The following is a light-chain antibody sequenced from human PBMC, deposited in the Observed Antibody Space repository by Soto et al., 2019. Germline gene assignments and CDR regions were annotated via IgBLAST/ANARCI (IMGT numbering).Light chain of an antibody. CDR3: SSDTSSSTLCV. V-gene: IGLV2-14*01. CDR2: DVS. CDR1: SSDVGGYNY. J-gene: IGLJ1*01. Sequence: QSALTQPASVSGSPGQSITISCTGTSSDVGGYNYVSWYQQHPGKAPKLMIYDVSNRPSGVSNRFSGYKSGNTASLTISGLQAEDEADYYCSSDTSSSTLCVFGTGTKVTV.